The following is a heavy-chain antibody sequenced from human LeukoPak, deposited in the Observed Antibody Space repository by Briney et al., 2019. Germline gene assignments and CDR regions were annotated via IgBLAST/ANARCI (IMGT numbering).Heavy chain of an antibody. D-gene: IGHD1-26*01. V-gene: IGHV1-46*01. CDR2: INPSGGSA. CDR3: ARDDNSGSYPAW. J-gene: IGHJ4*02. CDR1: GYTFTSYY. Sequence: GASVKVSCKASGYTFTSYYMHWVRQAPGQGPEWMGIINPSGGSASYAQKFQGRVTMTRDTSTSTVYMELSSLRSEDTAVYYCARDDNSGSYPAWWGQGTLVTVSS.